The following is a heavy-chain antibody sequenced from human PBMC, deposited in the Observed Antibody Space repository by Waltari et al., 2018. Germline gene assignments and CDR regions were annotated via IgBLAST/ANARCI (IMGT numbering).Heavy chain of an antibody. CDR2: TWYDGNDE. J-gene: IGHJ4*02. Sequence: QVQLVESGGGAVQPGRSLRLSCAASGFTFRRYGMHWVRQAPGKGLEWVAVTWYDGNDEYYAESVRGRFTISRDNSKSMLFLQMNSLRVEDTALYYCARGTIVQPPDYWGQGTLVTVSS. D-gene: IGHD1-26*01. CDR1: GFTFRRYG. CDR3: ARGTIVQPPDY. V-gene: IGHV3-33*01.